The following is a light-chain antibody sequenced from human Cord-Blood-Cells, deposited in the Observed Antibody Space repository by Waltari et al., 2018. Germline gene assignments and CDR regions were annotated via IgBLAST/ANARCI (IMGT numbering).Light chain of an antibody. V-gene: IGKV1-39*01. CDR2: AAS. J-gene: IGKJ2*01. CDR1: QSISSY. CDR3: QQSYSTPYT. Sequence: DIQMTPSPSSLSASVGDRVHITCRESQSISSYLNWYQQKPGKAHKLLIYAASSLQSGDPSRFSGSGSVTDFTLNISRLQPEDFATYYCQQSYSTPYTFGQGTKLEIK.